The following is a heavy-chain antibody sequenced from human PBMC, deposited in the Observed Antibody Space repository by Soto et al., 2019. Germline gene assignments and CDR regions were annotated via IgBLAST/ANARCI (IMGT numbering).Heavy chain of an antibody. D-gene: IGHD6-19*01. J-gene: IGHJ4*02. CDR2: INSDGGGT. CDR1: GFTFSSYW. V-gene: IGHV3-74*01. Sequence: PGGSLRLSCAASGFTFSSYWMHWVRQAPGKGLVWVSRINSDGGGTSYADSVKGRFTISRDNAKNTLYLQMNSLRAEDTAVYYCARARIAVAGYDYWGQGALVTVPS. CDR3: ARARIAVAGYDY.